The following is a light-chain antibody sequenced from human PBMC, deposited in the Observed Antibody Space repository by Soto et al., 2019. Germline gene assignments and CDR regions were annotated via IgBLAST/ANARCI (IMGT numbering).Light chain of an antibody. CDR3: QQYNLWPLT. V-gene: IGKV3-15*01. J-gene: IGKJ4*01. Sequence: EIVMTQSPATLSVSPGERATLSCRASQSVSTNLAWYQHKPGQAPRLLIYGASTRAIGFPDRVSGSGSGTEFTLTISSLQSEDFAVYSCQQYNLWPLTFGGGTKVEIK. CDR2: GAS. CDR1: QSVSTN.